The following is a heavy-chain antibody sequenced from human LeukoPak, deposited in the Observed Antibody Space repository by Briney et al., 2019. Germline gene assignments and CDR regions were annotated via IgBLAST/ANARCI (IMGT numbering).Heavy chain of an antibody. D-gene: IGHD3-3*01. J-gene: IGHJ6*02. CDR3: ASSSITIFGVVMDRPFVYGMDV. Sequence: SETLSLTCTVSGGSISSYYWSWIRQPPGKGLEWIGYIYYSGSTNYNPSLKSRVTISVDTSKNQFSLKLSSVTAADTAVYYCASSSITIFGVVMDRPFVYGMDVWGQGTTVTVSS. V-gene: IGHV4-59*01. CDR1: GGSISSYY. CDR2: IYYSGST.